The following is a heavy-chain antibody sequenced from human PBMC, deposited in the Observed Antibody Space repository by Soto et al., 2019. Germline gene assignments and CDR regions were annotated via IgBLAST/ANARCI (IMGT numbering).Heavy chain of an antibody. V-gene: IGHV1-69*04. D-gene: IGHD3-9*01. J-gene: IGHJ4*02. CDR1: GGTFSSYT. CDR2: IIPILGIA. Sequence: ASVKVSCKASGGTFSSYTISWVRQAPGQGLEWMGRIIPILGIANYAQRFQGRVTITADKSTSTAYMELSSLRSEDTAVYYCARETYDILTGYYSPFDYWGQGTLVTVSS. CDR3: ARETYDILTGYYSPFDY.